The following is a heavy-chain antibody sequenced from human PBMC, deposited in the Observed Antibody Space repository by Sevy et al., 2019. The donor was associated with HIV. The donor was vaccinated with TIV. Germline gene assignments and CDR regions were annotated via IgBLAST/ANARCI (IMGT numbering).Heavy chain of an antibody. J-gene: IGHJ4*02. CDR2: IWNDGSNK. D-gene: IGHD3-22*01. V-gene: IGHV3-33*01. CDR3: ARGGDFNDRSAKRDFDY. Sequence: GGSLRLSCAASGFTFSNYGMHWVRQAPGKGLEWVAVIWNDGSNKYYADSVKGRLTISRDNSKNTLYLQMYSLRVEDTAVYFCARGGDFNDRSAKRDFDYWGQGTLVTVSS. CDR1: GFTFSNYG.